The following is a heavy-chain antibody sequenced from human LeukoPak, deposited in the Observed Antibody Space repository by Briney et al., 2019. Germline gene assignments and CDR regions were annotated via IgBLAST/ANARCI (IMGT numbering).Heavy chain of an antibody. V-gene: IGHV1-69*01. Sequence: SVKVSCKASGGTFSSYAISWVRQAPGQGLEWMGGIIPIFGTANYAQKFQGRVTITADESTSTAYMELSSLRSEDTAVYYCARAIFGVVNESYYYMDVWGRGTTVTVSS. CDR1: GGTFSSYA. CDR3: ARAIFGVVNESYYYMDV. CDR2: IIPIFGTA. J-gene: IGHJ6*03. D-gene: IGHD3-3*01.